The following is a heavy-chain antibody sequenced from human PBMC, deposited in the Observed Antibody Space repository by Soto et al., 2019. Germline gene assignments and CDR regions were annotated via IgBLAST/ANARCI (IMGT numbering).Heavy chain of an antibody. Sequence: SETLSLTCTVSGGSISSGGYYWSWIRQHPGKGLEWIGYIYYSGSTYYNPSLKSRVTISVDTSKNQFSLKLSSVTAADTAVYYCARVPIQLWLDYGMDVWGQGTTVTVSS. CDR1: GGSISSGGYY. D-gene: IGHD5-18*01. V-gene: IGHV4-31*03. CDR2: IYYSGST. CDR3: ARVPIQLWLDYGMDV. J-gene: IGHJ6*02.